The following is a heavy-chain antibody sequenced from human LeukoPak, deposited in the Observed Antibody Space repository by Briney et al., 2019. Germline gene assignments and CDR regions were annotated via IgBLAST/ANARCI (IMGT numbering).Heavy chain of an antibody. Sequence: PSETLSLTCTVSGGSISSSSNHWGWIRQPPGKGLEWIGTIYSTGNTYYNPSLKNRLTISVDTSKNQFSLKLSSVTAADTAVYYCARVGSYYDAFDIWGQGTMVTVSS. V-gene: IGHV4-39*07. CDR3: ARVGSYYDAFDI. CDR1: GGSISSSSNH. J-gene: IGHJ3*02. CDR2: IYSTGNT. D-gene: IGHD2-8*01.